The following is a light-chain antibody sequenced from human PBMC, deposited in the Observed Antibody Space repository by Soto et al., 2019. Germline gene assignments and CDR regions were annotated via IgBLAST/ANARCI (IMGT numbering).Light chain of an antibody. CDR3: SSFTTSSTFV. J-gene: IGLJ1*01. CDR2: DVS. CDR1: SSDIGRYDY. V-gene: IGLV2-14*03. Sequence: QSALAQPASVSGSRGQSITISCTGTSSDIGRYDYVSWFQQHPGKVPKLIIYDVSNWPSRVSDRFSGSKSGNTASLTISGLHPEDEADYYCSSFTTSSTFVFGTGTKLTVL.